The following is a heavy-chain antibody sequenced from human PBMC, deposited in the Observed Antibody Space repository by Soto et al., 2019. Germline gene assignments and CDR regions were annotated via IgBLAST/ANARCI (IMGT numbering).Heavy chain of an antibody. CDR2: YSGFT. CDR3: ARVGGINWFDP. CDR1: GGSITTYQ. Sequence: ETLSLTCTVSGGSITTYQWSWIRQPPGKGLEWIGGYSGFTNYNPSLESRATISVDHSKNQFFLTLRSVTAADTAVYCCARVGGINWFDPWGQGTLVTVSS. J-gene: IGHJ5*02. V-gene: IGHV4-59*01. D-gene: IGHD3-16*01.